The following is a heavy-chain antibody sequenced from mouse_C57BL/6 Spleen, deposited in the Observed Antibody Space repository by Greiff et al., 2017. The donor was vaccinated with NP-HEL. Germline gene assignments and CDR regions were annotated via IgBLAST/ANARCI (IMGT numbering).Heavy chain of an antibody. CDR2: INPNNGGT. J-gene: IGHJ2*01. Sequence: VQLKQSGPELVKPGASVKMSCKASGYTFTDYNMHWVKQSHGKSLEWIGYINPNNGGTSYNQKFKGKATLTVNKSSSTAYMELRSLTSEDSAVYYCARGGAIYDGYSYYFDYWGQGTTLTVSS. CDR1: GYTFTDYN. CDR3: ARGGAIYDGYSYYFDY. D-gene: IGHD2-3*01. V-gene: IGHV1-22*01.